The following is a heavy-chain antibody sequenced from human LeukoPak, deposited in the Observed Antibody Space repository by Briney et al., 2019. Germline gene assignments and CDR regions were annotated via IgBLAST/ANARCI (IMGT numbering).Heavy chain of an antibody. CDR2: INPSGGST. J-gene: IGHJ3*01. V-gene: IGHV1-46*01. CDR3: ARQAVARPFDL. CDR1: GYTFTSCY. Sequence: GASVKVSCKASGYTFTSCYTHWVRQAPGQGLEWMGIINPSGGSTSYAQKFQGRLTMTRDTSARTVYMELNSLRAGDTAVYYCARQAVARPFDLWGQGTMVAVSS.